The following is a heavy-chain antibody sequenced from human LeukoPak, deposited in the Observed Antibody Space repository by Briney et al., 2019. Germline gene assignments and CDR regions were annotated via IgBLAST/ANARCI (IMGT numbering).Heavy chain of an antibody. CDR2: IRYDGSNK. V-gene: IGHV3-30*02. D-gene: IGHD1-26*01. CDR3: AKTRRYSGSYDY. CDR1: GFTFSNYG. Sequence: PGGSLRLSCSASGFTFSNYGIHWVRQAPGKGLEWVAFIRYDGSNKYYADSVKGRFTISRDNSKNTLYLQMNSLRAEDTAVYYCAKTRRYSGSYDYWGQGTLVTVSS. J-gene: IGHJ4*02.